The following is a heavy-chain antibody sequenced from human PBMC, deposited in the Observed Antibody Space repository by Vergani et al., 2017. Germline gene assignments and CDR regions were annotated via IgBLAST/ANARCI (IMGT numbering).Heavy chain of an antibody. D-gene: IGHD5-12*01. Sequence: QVQLVQSGAEVKKPGASVKVSCKASGYTFTGYYMHWVRQAPGQGLEWMGWINPNSCGTNYAQKFQGRVTMTRDTSISTAYMELSRLRSDDTAVYYCAKPHEGDSGYDYFDYWGQGTLVTVSS. CDR2: INPNSCGT. J-gene: IGHJ4*02. V-gene: IGHV1-2*02. CDR3: AKPHEGDSGYDYFDY. CDR1: GYTFTGYY.